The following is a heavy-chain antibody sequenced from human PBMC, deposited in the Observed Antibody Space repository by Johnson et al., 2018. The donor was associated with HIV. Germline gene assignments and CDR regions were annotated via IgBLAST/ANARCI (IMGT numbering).Heavy chain of an antibody. CDR3: AKEVAYCVGDCYSGAFDI. Sequence: VHLVESGGGLVQPGRSLRLSCAASGFTFDDYAMHWVRQAPGKGLEWVSGISWNSGSIGYADSVKGRFTISRDNANNSLYLQMNSLRAEDTALYYCAKEVAYCVGDCYSGAFDIWGQWTMVTVSS. V-gene: IGHV3-9*01. CDR2: ISWNSGSI. J-gene: IGHJ3*02. CDR1: GFTFDDYA. D-gene: IGHD2-21*01.